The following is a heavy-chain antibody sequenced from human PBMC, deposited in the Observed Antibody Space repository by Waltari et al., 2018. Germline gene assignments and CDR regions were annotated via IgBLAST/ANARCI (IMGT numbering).Heavy chain of an antibody. V-gene: IGHV4-4*07. CDR1: GGSISSYY. CDR3: ARGGYYDILTGHDQEFDY. D-gene: IGHD3-9*01. CDR2: IYTSGST. Sequence: QVQLQESGPGLVKPSETLSLTCTVSGGSISSYYWSWIRPPAGKGLEWIGRIYTSGSTNYNPSLKSRVTMSVDTSKNQFSLKLSSVTAADTAVYYCARGGYYDILTGHDQEFDYWGQGTLVTVSS. J-gene: IGHJ4*02.